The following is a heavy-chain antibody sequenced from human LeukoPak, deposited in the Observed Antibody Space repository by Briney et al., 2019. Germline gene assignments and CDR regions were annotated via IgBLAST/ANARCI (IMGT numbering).Heavy chain of an antibody. CDR2: IHSSGST. CDR1: GDSISYFY. CDR3: ARNYGDYEGYFDY. Sequence: SETLSLTCSVSGDSISYFYWSWIRQAAGKGLEWIGRIHSSGSTDYNASLKSRVTMSVDTSKNQLSLKLSSVTAADTAVYYCARNYGDYEGYFDYWGQGTLVTVSS. V-gene: IGHV4-4*07. D-gene: IGHD4-17*01. J-gene: IGHJ4*02.